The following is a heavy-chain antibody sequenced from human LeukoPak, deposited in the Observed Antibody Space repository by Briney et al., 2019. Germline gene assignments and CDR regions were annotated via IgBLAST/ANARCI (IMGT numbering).Heavy chain of an antibody. J-gene: IGHJ4*02. CDR1: GFTLNRDW. CDR3: VRDRSGYSY. CDR2: INPDGSST. Sequence: PGVSLRLSCAASGFTLNRDWMHWVRQAPGKGLVWVSRINPDGSSTRYADSVNGRFTISRDNAKKTLYLQMNSLRAEDTAVYYCVRDRSGYSYWGQGTLVSVSS. V-gene: IGHV3-74*01. D-gene: IGHD3-22*01.